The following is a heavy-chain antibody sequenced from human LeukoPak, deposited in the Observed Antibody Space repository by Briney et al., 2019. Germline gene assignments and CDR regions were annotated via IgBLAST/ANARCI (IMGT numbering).Heavy chain of an antibody. CDR3: ARDPPGIAAAGT. D-gene: IGHD6-13*01. Sequence: ASVKVSCKASGGTFSSYAISWVRQAPGQGLEWMGWISAYNGNTNYAQKLQGRVTMTTDTSTSTAYMELRSLRSDDTAVYYCARDPPGIAAAGTWGQGTLVTVSS. CDR2: ISAYNGNT. J-gene: IGHJ5*02. V-gene: IGHV1-18*01. CDR1: GGTFSSYA.